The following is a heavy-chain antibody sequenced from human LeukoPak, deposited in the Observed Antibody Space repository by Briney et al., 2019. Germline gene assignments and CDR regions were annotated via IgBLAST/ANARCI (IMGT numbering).Heavy chain of an antibody. CDR3: ARVEGAFDI. Sequence: SETLSLTCTVSGGSISSGSYYWSWIRQPAGKGLEWIGRIYTSGSTNYNPSLKSRVTISVDTSKNQFSLKLSSVTAADTAVYYCARVEGAFDIWGQGTMVTVSS. V-gene: IGHV4-61*02. D-gene: IGHD3-3*01. CDR1: GGSISSGSYY. CDR2: IYTSGST. J-gene: IGHJ3*02.